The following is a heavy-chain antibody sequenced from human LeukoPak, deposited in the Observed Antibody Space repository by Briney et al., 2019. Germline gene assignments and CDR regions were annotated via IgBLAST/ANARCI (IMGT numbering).Heavy chain of an antibody. V-gene: IGHV3-33*01. J-gene: IGHJ4*02. CDR2: IWYDGSNK. D-gene: IGHD6-13*01. CDR3: ARDRAAADLDY. Sequence: PGRSLRLSCAAAGFTCSIYGMHWVRQAPLNGLEWVAVIWYDGSNKFYADFVKGRFTISRDNSKNTLYLQMTSLRAEDTAVYYCARDRAAADLDYWGQGTLVTVSS. CDR1: GFTCSIYG.